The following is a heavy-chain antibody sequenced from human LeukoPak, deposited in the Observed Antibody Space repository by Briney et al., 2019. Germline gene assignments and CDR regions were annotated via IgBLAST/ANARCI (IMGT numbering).Heavy chain of an antibody. J-gene: IGHJ4*02. V-gene: IGHV3-23*01. CDR1: GFTFSSYA. D-gene: IGHD6-19*01. CDR3: ARGASGWSFDY. Sequence: GGSLRLSCAASGFTFSSYAMDWVRQAPGKGLEWVSAISGRGENTYYADSVKGRFTISRDNSKNTLYLQMNSLRAEDTAVYYCARGASGWSFDYWGQGTLVTVSS. CDR2: ISGRGENT.